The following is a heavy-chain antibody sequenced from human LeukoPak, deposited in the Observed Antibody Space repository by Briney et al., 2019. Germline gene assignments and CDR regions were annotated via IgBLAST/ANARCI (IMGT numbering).Heavy chain of an antibody. J-gene: IGHJ4*02. CDR3: AKDRSDSSTWYAGSH. CDR1: GFTFSSYW. D-gene: IGHD6-13*01. V-gene: IGHV3-7*01. Sequence: RSGGSLRLSCAASGFTFSSYWMSWVRQAPGKGLEWVANIKQDGSEKYYVDSVKGRFTISRDNAKNSLYLQMNSLRAEDTAVYYCAKDRSDSSTWYAGSHWGQGTLVTVSS. CDR2: IKQDGSEK.